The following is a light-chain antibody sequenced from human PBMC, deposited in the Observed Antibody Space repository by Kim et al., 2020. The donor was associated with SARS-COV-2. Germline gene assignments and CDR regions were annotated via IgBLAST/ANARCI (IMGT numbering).Light chain of an antibody. V-gene: IGKV3-20*01. CDR3: QQYGSSPYS. J-gene: IGKJ2*03. Sequence: LSPGERAPLSCRASQSVSTSYLALYQQKPGQAPRLLIYGASSRATGIPDRFSGSGSGTDFTLTISRLEPEDFAVYYCQQYGSSPYSFGQGTKLEI. CDR1: QSVSTSY. CDR2: GAS.